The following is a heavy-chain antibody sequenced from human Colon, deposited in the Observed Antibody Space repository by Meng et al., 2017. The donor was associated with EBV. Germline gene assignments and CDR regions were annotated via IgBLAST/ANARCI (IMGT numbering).Heavy chain of an antibody. CDR3: ARVRVIPAAVGFDY. CDR2: IYRGGGT. CDR1: GGSISTSDW. J-gene: IGHJ4*02. Sequence: GQLRESAPGLVEPSGTLSLTCAVPGGSISTSDWWSWVRQPPGKGLEWIGEIYRGGGTNYNPSFKSRVTISVDTSNNHFSLKLSYVTAADTAVYYCARVRVIPAAVGFDYWGQGTLVTVSS. V-gene: IGHV4-4*02. D-gene: IGHD2-2*01.